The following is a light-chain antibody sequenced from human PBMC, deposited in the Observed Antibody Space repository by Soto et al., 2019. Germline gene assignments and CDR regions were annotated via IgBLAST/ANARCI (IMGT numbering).Light chain of an antibody. CDR2: GAS. V-gene: IGKV3-15*01. CDR1: QSVRSN. Sequence: ETVMTQSPATLSVSPGERATLSCRASQSVRSNLAWYQQKPGRAPRLLIYGASTRATGIPARFSGSGSGTEFTLTISSLQSEDFAVYYCQQYNNWPPLTFGGGTKVEIK. CDR3: QQYNNWPPLT. J-gene: IGKJ4*01.